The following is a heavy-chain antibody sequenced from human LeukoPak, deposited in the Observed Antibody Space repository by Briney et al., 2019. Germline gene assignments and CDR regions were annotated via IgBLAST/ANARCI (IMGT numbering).Heavy chain of an antibody. CDR2: ISGSGGST. CDR1: GFTFSKFA. J-gene: IGHJ4*02. CDR3: AKRVQLERAYYFDY. Sequence: GGSLRLSCAASGFTFSKFAMSWVRQAPGKGLEWVAAISGSGGSTYYADSVKGRFTISRDNSKNTLYLQMNSLRAEDTAIYCCAKRVQLERAYYFDYWGQGTLVTVSS. V-gene: IGHV3-23*01. D-gene: IGHD1-1*01.